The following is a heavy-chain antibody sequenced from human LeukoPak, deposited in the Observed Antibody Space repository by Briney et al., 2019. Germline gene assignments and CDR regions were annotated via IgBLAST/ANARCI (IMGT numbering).Heavy chain of an antibody. D-gene: IGHD3-3*01. CDR3: ATRGSDFWSGFDP. V-gene: IGHV1-24*01. J-gene: IGHJ5*02. CDR2: FDPENAEI. CDR1: GSSLHDLP. Sequence: ASVKVSCKLSGSSLHDLPIQWVRQAGTKGLEWMAGFDPENAEIVYAQKFQGRVTMTEDTATDTAYLELTSLTPDDTALYYCATRGSDFWSGFDPWGQGTQVTVSS.